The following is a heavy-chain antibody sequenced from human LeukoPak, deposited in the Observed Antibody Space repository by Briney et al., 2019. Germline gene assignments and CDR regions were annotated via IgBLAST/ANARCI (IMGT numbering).Heavy chain of an antibody. V-gene: IGHV3-23*01. CDR2: ISGSGGST. J-gene: IGHJ3*02. D-gene: IGHD6-13*01. CDR3: AKEVRSWYISHPSGDAFDI. CDR1: GFTFSSYA. Sequence: GGSLRLSCAASGFTFSSYAMSWVRQAPGKGLEWVSAISGSGGSTYYADSVKGRFTISRDNSKNTLYLQMNSLRAEDTAVYYCAKEVRSWYISHPSGDAFDIWGQGTMVTVSS.